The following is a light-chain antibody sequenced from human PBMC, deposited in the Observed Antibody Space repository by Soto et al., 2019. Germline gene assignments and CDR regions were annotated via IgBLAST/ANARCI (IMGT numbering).Light chain of an antibody. CDR2: GAS. Sequence: EIVLTQSPGTLSLSPGERATLSCSASQSVSSSYLAWYHQKPGHAPRLLIHGASSRATGIPDRFSGSGSGTDLTLTISRLEPEDFAVYYCHQYGSSPPITFGQGTRLEIK. CDR3: HQYGSSPPIT. V-gene: IGKV3-20*01. CDR1: QSVSSSY. J-gene: IGKJ5*01.